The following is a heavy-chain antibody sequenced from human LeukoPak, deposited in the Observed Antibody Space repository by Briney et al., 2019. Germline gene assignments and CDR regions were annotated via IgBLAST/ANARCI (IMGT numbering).Heavy chain of an antibody. D-gene: IGHD5-18*01. CDR2: MYYSGST. CDR1: GVSISSSSYY. V-gene: IGHV4-39*01. J-gene: IGHJ6*03. Sequence: PSETLSLTCTVSGVSISSSSYYWGWIRQPPGKGLEWIGSMYYSGSTYYNPSLKSRVTMSVDTSKNQVSLKLSSVTAADTAVYYCARHTAFGSWSSFCYYYMDVWGKGTTVTVSS. CDR3: ARHTAFGSWSSFCYYYMDV.